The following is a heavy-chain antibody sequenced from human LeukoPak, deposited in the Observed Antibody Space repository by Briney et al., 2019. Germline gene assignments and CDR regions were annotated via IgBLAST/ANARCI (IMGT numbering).Heavy chain of an antibody. J-gene: IGHJ2*01. D-gene: IGHD6-13*01. CDR3: ARTPQQQLVLSYWYFDL. CDR1: GFTFSSYG. CDR2: IRYDGSNK. V-gene: IGHV3-30*02. Sequence: GGSLRLSCGASGFTFSSYGMHWVRQAPGKGLEWVAFIRYDGSNKYYADSVKGRFTISRDNSKNTLYLQMNSLRAGDTAVYYCARTPQQQLVLSYWYFDLWGRGTLVTVSS.